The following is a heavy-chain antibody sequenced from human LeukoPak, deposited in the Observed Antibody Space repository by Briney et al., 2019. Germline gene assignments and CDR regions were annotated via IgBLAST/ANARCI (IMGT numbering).Heavy chain of an antibody. V-gene: IGHV3-48*01. CDR2: ISSSSSSI. CDR1: GFTSSIYN. CDR3: ATDLRYYDSSGPVNFAS. Sequence: GGSLRLSCAASGFTSSIYNMNWVRQAPGKGLEWVSYISSSSSSIYYADSVKGRFTIPRGNAKNSLYLQMNSLRAEDTAVYYCATDLRYYDSSGPVNFASWGQGTLVTVSS. J-gene: IGHJ1*01. D-gene: IGHD3-22*01.